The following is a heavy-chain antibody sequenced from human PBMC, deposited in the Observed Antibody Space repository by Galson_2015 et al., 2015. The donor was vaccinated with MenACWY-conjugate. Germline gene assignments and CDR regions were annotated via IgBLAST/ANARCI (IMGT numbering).Heavy chain of an antibody. D-gene: IGHD6-6*01. Sequence: CAISGDSVSSNSAAWNWIRQSPSRGLEWLGRTYYRSKWYNDYAVSVKSRITINPDTSKNQFSLQLNSVTPEDTAVYYCARGRGSSIAARQAYYFDYWGQGTLVTVSS. V-gene: IGHV6-1*01. CDR2: TYYRSKWYN. CDR1: GDSVSSNSAA. CDR3: ARGRGSSIAARQAYYFDY. J-gene: IGHJ4*02.